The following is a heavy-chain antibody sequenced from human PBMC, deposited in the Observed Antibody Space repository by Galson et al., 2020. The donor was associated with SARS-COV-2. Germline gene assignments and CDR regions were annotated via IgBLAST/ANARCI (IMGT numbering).Heavy chain of an antibody. Sequence: SGPTLVKPTQTLTLTCTFSGFSLSTSGMCVSWIRQPPGKALEWLALIDWDDDKYYSTSLKTRLTISKDTSKNQVVLTMTNMDPVDTATYYFARVAVEVATIGYYYYDGMDVWGQGPTVTVSS. D-gene: IGHD5-12*01. J-gene: IGHJ6*02. V-gene: IGHV2-70*01. CDR1: GFSLSTSGMC. CDR3: ARVAVEVATIGYYYYDGMDV. CDR2: IDWDDDK.